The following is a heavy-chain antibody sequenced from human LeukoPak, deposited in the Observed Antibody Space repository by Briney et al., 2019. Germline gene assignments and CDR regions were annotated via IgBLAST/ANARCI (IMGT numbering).Heavy chain of an antibody. D-gene: IGHD1-26*01. CDR3: ARAGENYYDFYY. V-gene: IGHV1-46*01. CDR1: GYTFTSFY. J-gene: IGHJ4*02. CDR2: FNPSGSST. Sequence: VSVKVSCKASGYTFTSFYMHWVRQAPGQGLEWMGIFNPSGSSTTYAQKFQGRVTMTRDTSTSIVYMELSSLGSEDTAVYYCARAGENYYDFYYWGQGTLVTVSS.